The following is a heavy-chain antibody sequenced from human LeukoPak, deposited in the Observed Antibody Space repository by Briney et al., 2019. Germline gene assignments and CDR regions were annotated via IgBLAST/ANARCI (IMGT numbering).Heavy chain of an antibody. J-gene: IGHJ4*02. V-gene: IGHV1-46*01. Sequence: ASVTVSCKASGYTFTSSGVSWVRQAPGQGLEWMGIINPSGGSTSYAQKFQGRVTMTRDTSTSTVYMELSSLRSEDTAVYYCARERLVLKSPGPVGYWGQGTLVTVSS. D-gene: IGHD6-19*01. CDR3: ARERLVLKSPGPVGY. CDR2: INPSGGST. CDR1: GYTFTSSG.